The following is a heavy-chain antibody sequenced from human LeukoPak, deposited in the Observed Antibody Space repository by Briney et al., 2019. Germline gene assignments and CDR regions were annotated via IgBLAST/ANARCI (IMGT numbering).Heavy chain of an antibody. D-gene: IGHD3-10*01. CDR2: IYSGGST. V-gene: IGHV3-53*01. CDR3: ARGGNYGSGSYFDY. Sequence: GGSLRLSCAASGFTINSNYMTWVRQAPGKGLEWGSVIYSGGSTYYADSVKGRFTISRDNSKNTLYLQMNSLRAGDTAVYYCARGGNYGSGSYFDYWGQGTLVTVSS. J-gene: IGHJ4*02. CDR1: GFTINSNY.